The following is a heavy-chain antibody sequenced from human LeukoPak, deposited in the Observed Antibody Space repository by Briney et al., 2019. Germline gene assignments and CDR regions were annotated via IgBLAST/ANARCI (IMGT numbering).Heavy chain of an antibody. D-gene: IGHD1-1*01. CDR2: TRSDDSYK. J-gene: IGHJ5*02. CDR1: GFTFSSYS. Sequence: GGSLRLSCAASGFTFSSYSMNWVRQAPGKGPEWVAFTRSDDSYKAYGDSVKGRFTISRDNSKNTLYLQMDSLRSDDTAVYYCAKSSAGITWFDPWGQGTLVTVXS. V-gene: IGHV3-30*02. CDR3: AKSSAGITWFDP.